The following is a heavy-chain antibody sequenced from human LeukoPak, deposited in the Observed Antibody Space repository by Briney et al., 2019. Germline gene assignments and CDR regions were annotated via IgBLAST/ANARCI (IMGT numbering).Heavy chain of an antibody. CDR2: IKSDGITI. CDR3: LRDLNWSLDQ. V-gene: IGHV3-74*01. CDR1: GFTFRNYR. J-gene: IGHJ4*02. D-gene: IGHD1-20*01. Sequence: GGSLRLSCADSGFTFRNYRMHWVRQAPGKGLVWVSRIKSDGITITYADSVKGRFTISRDNAKNTLYLQMNSLRAEDTAVYYCLRDLNWSLDQWGQGTLVTVSS.